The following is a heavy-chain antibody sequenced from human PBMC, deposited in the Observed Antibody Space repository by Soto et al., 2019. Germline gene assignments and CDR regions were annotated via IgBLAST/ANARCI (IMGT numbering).Heavy chain of an antibody. CDR3: AAGGGLPRYY. CDR1: GGSISSGGYS. Sequence: QLQLQESGSGLVKPSQTLSLTCAVSGGSISSGGYSWSWIRQPPGKGLEWIGYIYHSGSTYYNPSLKSRVTLSADSSKTQFSLQLSSVTAADTAVYSCAAGGGLPRYYWGQGTLVTVSS. D-gene: IGHD5-12*01. V-gene: IGHV4-30-2*01. J-gene: IGHJ4*02. CDR2: IYHSGST.